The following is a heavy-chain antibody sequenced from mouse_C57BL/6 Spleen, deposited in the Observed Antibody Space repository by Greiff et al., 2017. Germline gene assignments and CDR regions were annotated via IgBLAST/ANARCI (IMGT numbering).Heavy chain of an antibody. CDR2: INPSTGGT. CDR1: GYSFTGYY. CDR3: ARRAYGSSYWYFDV. D-gene: IGHD1-1*01. V-gene: IGHV1-42*01. J-gene: IGHJ1*03. Sequence: VQLQQSGPELVKPGASVKISCKASGYSFTGYYMNWVKQSPEKSLEWIGEINPSTGGTTYNQKFKAKATLTVDKSSSTAYMQLKSLTSEDSAVYYCARRAYGSSYWYFDVWGTGTTVTVSS.